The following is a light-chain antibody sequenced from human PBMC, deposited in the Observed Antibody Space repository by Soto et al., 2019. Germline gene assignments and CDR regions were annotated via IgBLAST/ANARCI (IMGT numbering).Light chain of an antibody. J-gene: IGKJ1*01. CDR2: DAS. CDR1: QSISSW. CDR3: QQYRT. V-gene: IGKV1-5*01. Sequence: DIQMTQSPSTLSASVGDRVTITCRASQSISSWLAWYQQKPGKAPKLLIYDASSLESGVPSRFSGSGSVTEFTLTISSLQPDDFATYYCQQYRTFGQGTKVEIK.